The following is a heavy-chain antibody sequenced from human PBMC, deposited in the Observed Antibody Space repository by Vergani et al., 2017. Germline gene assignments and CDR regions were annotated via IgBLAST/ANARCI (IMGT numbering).Heavy chain of an antibody. J-gene: IGHJ3*01. D-gene: IGHD1-1*01. Sequence: QVQLQESGPGLVKPSQTLSLTCTVSGASINNDFYYWHCLRPPAGKGLAWIVRIYVSGLTDYNSSLQSRVSMSVDTTKNQFSLTLTSVTDADTAVYYCARDNKQLGPRAFELWGQGTMVTVSS. CDR3: ARDNKQLGPRAFEL. CDR1: GASINNDFYY. V-gene: IGHV4-61*02. CDR2: IYVSGLT.